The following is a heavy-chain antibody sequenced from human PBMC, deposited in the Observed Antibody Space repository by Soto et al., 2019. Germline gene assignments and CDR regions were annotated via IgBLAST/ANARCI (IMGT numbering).Heavy chain of an antibody. CDR3: ARDPLSYGDYAQTYWYFDL. V-gene: IGHV3-7*01. D-gene: IGHD4-17*01. Sequence: EAQLVESGGGLVQPGGSLRLSCGASGITFSRCLMSWVRQAAGKGLEWVASISQDGTDTDYVDSVKGRFAISRDNPKNSLYLLMNSLRAEDTAVYYCARDPLSYGDYAQTYWYFDLWGRGTRVTVSS. J-gene: IGHJ2*01. CDR1: GITFSRCL. CDR2: ISQDGTDT.